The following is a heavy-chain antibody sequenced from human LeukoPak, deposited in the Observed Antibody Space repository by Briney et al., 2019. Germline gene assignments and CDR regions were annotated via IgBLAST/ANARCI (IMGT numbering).Heavy chain of an antibody. CDR1: GYTFTGYY. J-gene: IGHJ4*02. Sequence: ASVKVSCKASGYTFTGYYMHWMRQAPGQGLEWMGWINPNSGGTNYAQKFQGRVTMTRDTSISTAYMELSRLRSDDTAVYYCARQYLYDFWSGYYGYWGQGTLVTVSS. V-gene: IGHV1-2*02. D-gene: IGHD3-3*01. CDR3: ARQYLYDFWSGYYGY. CDR2: INPNSGGT.